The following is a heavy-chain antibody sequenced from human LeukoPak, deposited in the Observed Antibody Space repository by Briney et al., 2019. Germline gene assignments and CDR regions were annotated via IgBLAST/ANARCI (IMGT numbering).Heavy chain of an antibody. CDR1: GYTFTGYY. CDR2: INPSGGST. D-gene: IGHD3-16*01. Sequence: ASVKVSCKASGYTFTGYYMHWVRQAPGQGLEWMGIINPSGGSTSYAQKFQGRVTMTRDMSTSTVYMELSRLRSDDTAVYYCARGGADDWFDPWGQGTLVTVSS. J-gene: IGHJ5*02. CDR3: ARGGADDWFDP. V-gene: IGHV1-46*01.